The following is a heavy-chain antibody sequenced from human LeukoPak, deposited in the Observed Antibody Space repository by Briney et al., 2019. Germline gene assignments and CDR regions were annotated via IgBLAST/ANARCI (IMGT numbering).Heavy chain of an antibody. CDR2: IIPIFGTA. V-gene: IGHV1-69*01. J-gene: IGHJ4*02. D-gene: IGHD5-18*01. CDR1: GGTFSSYA. Sequence: SVKVSCKASGGTFSSYAISWVRPAPGQGLGWMGGIIPIFGTANYAQKFQGRVTITADESTSTAYMELSSLRSEDTAVYYCARDRGWAGYSYGFYYWGQGTLVTVSS. CDR3: ARDRGWAGYSYGFYY.